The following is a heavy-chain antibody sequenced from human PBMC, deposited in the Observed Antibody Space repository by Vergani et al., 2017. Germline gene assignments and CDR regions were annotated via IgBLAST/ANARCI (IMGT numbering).Heavy chain of an antibody. Sequence: QVQLVESGGGVVQPGGSLRLSCAASGFTFNSSGVHWVCQAPGKGLGWVASIRSDESRRYYGDSMEGPFTISRDNSKNTLYLQMKSLRPEDTAVYYCAKEGGGYCSGGTCYPEYWGQGTLVIVSS. J-gene: IGHJ4*02. CDR2: IRSDESRR. CDR3: AKEGGGYCSGGTCYPEY. CDR1: GFTFNSSG. D-gene: IGHD2-15*01. V-gene: IGHV3-30*02.